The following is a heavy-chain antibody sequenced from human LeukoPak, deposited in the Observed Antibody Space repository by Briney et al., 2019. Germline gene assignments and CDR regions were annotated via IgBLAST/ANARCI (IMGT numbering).Heavy chain of an antibody. D-gene: IGHD5-18*01. V-gene: IGHV4-59*01. CDR3: ARDSGYRYGYDY. CDR1: GGSISSYY. CDR2: LFYSGSN. Sequence: SETLSLTCTVSGGSISSYYWSWIRQPPGKGLEWIGYLFYSGSNNYNPSLKSRVTISADTSKNQFSLKLTDVNTADTAVYYCARDSGYRYGYDYWGLGTLVTVSS. J-gene: IGHJ4*02.